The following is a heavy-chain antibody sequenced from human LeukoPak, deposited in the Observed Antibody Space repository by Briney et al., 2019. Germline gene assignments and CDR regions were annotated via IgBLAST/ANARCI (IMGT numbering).Heavy chain of an antibody. CDR1: GFTFDDYA. CDR3: AKEGWFGESIGSYYFDY. V-gene: IGHV3-9*01. CDR2: ISWNSGSI. D-gene: IGHD3-10*01. J-gene: IGHJ4*02. Sequence: PGGSLRLSCAASGFTFDDYAMHWVRQAPGKGLEWVSGISWNSGSIGYADSVKGRFTISRDNAKNSLYLQMNSLRAEDTALYYCAKEGWFGESIGSYYFDYWGQGTLVTVSS.